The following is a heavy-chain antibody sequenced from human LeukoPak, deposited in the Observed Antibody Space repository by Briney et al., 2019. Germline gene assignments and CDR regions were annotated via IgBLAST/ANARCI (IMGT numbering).Heavy chain of an antibody. D-gene: IGHD3-3*01. J-gene: IGHJ6*02. CDR2: IYTSGST. V-gene: IGHV4-4*07. CDR1: GGSISSYY. Sequence: SETLSLTCTVSGGSISSYYWSWIRQPAGKGLEWIGRIYTSGSTDYNPSLKSRVTMSVDTSKNQFSLKLSSVTAADTAVYYCAREIYDFWSGYLYYYYGMDVWGQGTTVTVSS. CDR3: AREIYDFWSGYLYYYYGMDV.